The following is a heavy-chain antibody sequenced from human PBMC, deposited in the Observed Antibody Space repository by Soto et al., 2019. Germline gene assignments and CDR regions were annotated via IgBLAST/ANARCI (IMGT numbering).Heavy chain of an antibody. V-gene: IGHV3-64D*08. J-gene: IGHJ4*02. D-gene: IGHD2-2*01. CDR3: VKGAIVVVPAAHPLFDY. CDR1: GFPFSSYA. Sequence: GVLRLSCSASGFPFSSYAMHWVRQAPGKGLEYVSAISSNGGSTYYADSVKGRFTISRDNSKNTLYLQMSSLRAEDTAVYYCVKGAIVVVPAAHPLFDYWGQGTLVTVSS. CDR2: ISSNGGST.